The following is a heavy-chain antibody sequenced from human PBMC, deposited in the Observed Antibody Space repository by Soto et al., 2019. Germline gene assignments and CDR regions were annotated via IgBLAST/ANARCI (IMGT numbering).Heavy chain of an antibody. V-gene: IGHV5-51*01. Sequence: PGESMQISCKGSGYSFTSYWIGWVRQMPGKGLEWMGIIYPGDSDTRYSPSFQGQVTISADKSISTAYLQWSSLKASDTAMYYCARHSPSYYYDSSGYYGGYYVMDFCGQGSTVTVSS. J-gene: IGHJ6*02. CDR1: GYSFTSYW. D-gene: IGHD3-22*01. CDR2: IYPGDSDT. CDR3: ARHSPSYYYDSSGYYGGYYVMDF.